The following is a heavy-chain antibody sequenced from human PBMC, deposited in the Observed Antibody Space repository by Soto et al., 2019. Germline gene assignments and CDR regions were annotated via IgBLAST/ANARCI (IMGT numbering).Heavy chain of an antibody. CDR1: AFTFSSYW. CDR3: ARDPYPWTSGWNWFDP. V-gene: IGHV3-74*01. CDR2: INSDGSST. Sequence: GGSLRLSCAASAFTFSSYWMHWVRQAPGTGLVWVSRINSDGSSTNYADSVKGRFTISRDNAKNTLYLQMNSLRAEDTAVYYCARDPYPWTSGWNWFDPWGQGTLVTVSS. D-gene: IGHD6-19*01. J-gene: IGHJ5*02.